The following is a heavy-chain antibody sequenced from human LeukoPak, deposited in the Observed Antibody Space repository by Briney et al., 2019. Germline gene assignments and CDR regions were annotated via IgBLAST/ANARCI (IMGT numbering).Heavy chain of an antibody. Sequence: KASQTLSLTCTVSGGSISSGSYYWSWIRQPAGKGLEWIGRIYTSGSTNYNPSLKRRVTISVDTSKNPFSLKLSSVTAADTAVYYCARDPQGATHFDYWGQGTLVTVSS. CDR3: ARDPQGATHFDY. CDR2: IYTSGST. V-gene: IGHV4-61*02. CDR1: GGSISSGSYY. D-gene: IGHD1-26*01. J-gene: IGHJ4*02.